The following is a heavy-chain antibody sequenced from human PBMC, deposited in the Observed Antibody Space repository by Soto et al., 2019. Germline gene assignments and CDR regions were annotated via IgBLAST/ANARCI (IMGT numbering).Heavy chain of an antibody. CDR2: IWYDGSNE. Sequence: GGSLRLSCAASGFIFSNFGIHWGRQAPGTGLEWVAVIWYDGSNEYYADSVKGRFTISKDNTKNTLYLQMNSLRAEDTAVYYCARDDIPGRAVATYGMDVWGQGTTVTVSS. D-gene: IGHD6-19*01. CDR1: GFIFSNFG. J-gene: IGHJ6*02. CDR3: ARDDIPGRAVATYGMDV. V-gene: IGHV3-33*01.